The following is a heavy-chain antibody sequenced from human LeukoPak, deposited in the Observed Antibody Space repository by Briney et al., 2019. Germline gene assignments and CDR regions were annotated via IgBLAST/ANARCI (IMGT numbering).Heavy chain of an antibody. CDR2: IIPIFGTA. J-gene: IGHJ4*02. D-gene: IGHD3-22*01. V-gene: IGHV1-69*01. CDR1: GGTFISYA. Sequence: ASVKVSCKASGGTFISYAISWVRQAPGQGLEWMGGIIPIFGTANYAQKFQGRVTITADESTSTAYMELSSLRSEDTAVYYCASSLNYYDSSGYYPSLSHFDYWGQGTLVTVSS. CDR3: ASSLNYYDSSGYYPSLSHFDY.